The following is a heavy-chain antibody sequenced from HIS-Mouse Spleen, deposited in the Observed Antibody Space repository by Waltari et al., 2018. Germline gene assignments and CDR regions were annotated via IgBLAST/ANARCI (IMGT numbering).Heavy chain of an antibody. D-gene: IGHD3-10*01. J-gene: IGHJ4*02. CDR2: IYYSGST. CDR1: GGSISSSSYY. Sequence: QLQLQESGPGLVKPSETLSLTCTVSGGSISSSSYYWGWIRQPPGKGLEWIGSIYYSGSTYYNPSLKSRVTISVETSKNQFSLKLSSVTAADTAVYYCARGRRYYGSGSYGSFDYWGQGTLVTVSS. CDR3: ARGRRYYGSGSYGSFDY. V-gene: IGHV4-39*07.